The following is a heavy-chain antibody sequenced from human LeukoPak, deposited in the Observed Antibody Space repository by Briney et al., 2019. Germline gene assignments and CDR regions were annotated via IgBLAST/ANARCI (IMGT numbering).Heavy chain of an antibody. CDR3: ARDHTVGATFRYYFDY. CDR2: ISSNGGST. Sequence: GGSLTLSCAASGVTFSSYAMHWVRQAPGKGLEYVSAISSNGGSTYYANSVKGRFTISRDNSKNTLYLQMGSLRAEDMAVYYCARDHTVGATFRYYFDYCGEGTLVTVSS. CDR1: GVTFSSYA. J-gene: IGHJ4*02. D-gene: IGHD1-26*01. V-gene: IGHV3-64*01.